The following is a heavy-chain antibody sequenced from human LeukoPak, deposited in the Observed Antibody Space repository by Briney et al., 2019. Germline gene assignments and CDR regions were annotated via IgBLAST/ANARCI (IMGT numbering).Heavy chain of an antibody. CDR3: ARDRYSSSWYYLDY. D-gene: IGHD6-13*01. V-gene: IGHV1-69*05. Sequence: GASVKVSCKAYGGTFSSYAISWVRQAPGQGLEWMGGIIPIFGTANYAQKFQGRVTITTDESTSTAYMELSSLRSGDTAVYYCARDRYSSSWYYLDYWGQGTLVTVSS. CDR2: IIPIFGTA. CDR1: GGTFSSYA. J-gene: IGHJ4*02.